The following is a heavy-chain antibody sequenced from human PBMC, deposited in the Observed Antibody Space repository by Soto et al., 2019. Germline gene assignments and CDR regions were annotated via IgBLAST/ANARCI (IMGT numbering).Heavy chain of an antibody. Sequence: ASVKVSCKTSGHTLISYYMHWVRQAPGQGLDWLGKIDPSGNGTSYAERFQGRITLTSDTSTKTVYVELSSLRSEDTAIYYCAINYYDSSGYLYWGQGTLVTVSS. CDR3: AINYYDSSGYLY. CDR2: IDPSGNGT. J-gene: IGHJ4*02. V-gene: IGHV1-46*01. D-gene: IGHD3-22*01. CDR1: GHTLISYY.